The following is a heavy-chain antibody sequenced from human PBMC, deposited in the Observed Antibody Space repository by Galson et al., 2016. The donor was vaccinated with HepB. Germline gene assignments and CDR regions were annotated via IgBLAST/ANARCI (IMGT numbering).Heavy chain of an antibody. V-gene: IGHV1-24*01. CDR2: FDPEDDET. CDR1: GYTLTELS. J-gene: IGHJ4*02. CDR3: ATARPTVWNGYYAFDY. Sequence: SVKVSCKVSGYTLTELSMHWLRQAPGKGPEWMGGFDPEDDETIYAQKFRGRVTMTEDTSTETAYMDLRSLTSEDTAVYYCATARPTVWNGYYAFDYWGQGTLITVSS. D-gene: IGHD3-3*01.